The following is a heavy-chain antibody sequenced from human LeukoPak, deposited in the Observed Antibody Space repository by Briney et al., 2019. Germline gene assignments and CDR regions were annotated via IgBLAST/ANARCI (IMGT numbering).Heavy chain of an antibody. Sequence: ASVKVSCKASGYAFTGYYLHWGRQAPGQGLEWMGWISPNSGDTNYAQKFQGRVTMTRDTSISTSYMELSRLRSDDTALYYCARSYYYDSTGYSHDDAFDIWGQGTMVTVSS. D-gene: IGHD3-22*01. V-gene: IGHV1-2*02. CDR2: ISPNSGDT. CDR3: ARSYYYDSTGYSHDDAFDI. J-gene: IGHJ3*02. CDR1: GYAFTGYY.